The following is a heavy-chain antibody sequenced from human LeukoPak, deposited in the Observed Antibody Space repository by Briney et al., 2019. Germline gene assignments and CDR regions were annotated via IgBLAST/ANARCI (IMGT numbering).Heavy chain of an antibody. J-gene: IGHJ6*03. CDR1: GFIFSSYS. V-gene: IGHV3-21*01. D-gene: IGHD2-15*01. CDR2: ISSSSSYI. Sequence: GGSLRLSCAASGFIFSSYSMNWVRQAPGKGLEWVSSISSSSSYIYSADSVKGRFIISRDNAKNSLYLQMNSLRAEDTAVYYCAKVCQGYCSGGSCSRGGTPMDVWGKGTTVTISS. CDR3: AKVCQGYCSGGSCSRGGTPMDV.